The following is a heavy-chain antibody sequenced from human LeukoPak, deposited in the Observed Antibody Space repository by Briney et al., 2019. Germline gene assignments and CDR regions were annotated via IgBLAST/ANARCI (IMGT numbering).Heavy chain of an antibody. CDR3: ARWLRGIADEDGVDV. V-gene: IGHV3-53*01. CDR2: IYSGGST. D-gene: IGHD6-13*01. J-gene: IGHJ6*02. Sequence: PGGSLRLSCAASGFTVSSNYMSWVRQAPGKGLEWVSVIYSGGSTYYADSVKGRFTISRDNSKNTLYLQMNSLRAEDTAVYYCARWLRGIADEDGVDVWGQGTTVTVSS. CDR1: GFTVSSNY.